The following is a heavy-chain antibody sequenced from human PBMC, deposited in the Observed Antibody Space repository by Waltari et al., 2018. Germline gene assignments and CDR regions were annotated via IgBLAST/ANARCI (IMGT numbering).Heavy chain of an antibody. CDR1: GGSFSGYY. CDR3: EGYNWNYPMDY. Sequence: QVQLQQWGAGLLKPSETLSLTCAVYGGSFSGYYWSWIRQPPGKGLEWIGEINHSGSTNYNPSLKSRVTISVDTSKNQFSLKLSSVTAADTAVYYCEGYNWNYPMDYWGQGTLVTVSS. D-gene: IGHD1-7*01. CDR2: INHSGST. V-gene: IGHV4-34*01. J-gene: IGHJ4*02.